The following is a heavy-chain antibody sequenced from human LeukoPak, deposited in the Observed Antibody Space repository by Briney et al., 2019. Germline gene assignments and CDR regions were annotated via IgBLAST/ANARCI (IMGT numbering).Heavy chain of an antibody. D-gene: IGHD3-16*01. CDR3: ARSQFRTTNSGAWGFQP. V-gene: IGHV1-2*02. Sequence: ASVKVSRKASGYTFTGYYMHWVRQAPGQGLEWMGWINPNSGGTNYAQKFRGRVTLTRDTSISTAYMELSSLRPDDTAVYYCARSQFRTTNSGAWGFQPWGQGTLVTVSS. J-gene: IGHJ1*01. CDR1: GYTFTGYY. CDR2: INPNSGGT.